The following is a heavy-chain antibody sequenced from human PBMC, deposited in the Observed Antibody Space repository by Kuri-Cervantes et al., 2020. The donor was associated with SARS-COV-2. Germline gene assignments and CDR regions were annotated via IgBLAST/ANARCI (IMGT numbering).Heavy chain of an antibody. D-gene: IGHD3-10*01. CDR2: IYTSGST. Sequence: SETLSLTCTVSGGSISSGSYYWSWIRQPAGKGLEWIGYIYTSGSTNYNPSLKSRVTISVDTSKNQFSLKLSSVTAADTAVYYCARDYGASGYNWFDPWGQGTLVTVSS. J-gene: IGHJ5*02. V-gene: IGHV4-61*10. CDR1: GGSISSGSYY. CDR3: ARDYGASGYNWFDP.